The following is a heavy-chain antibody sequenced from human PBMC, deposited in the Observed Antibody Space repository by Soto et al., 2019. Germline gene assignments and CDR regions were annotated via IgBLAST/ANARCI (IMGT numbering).Heavy chain of an antibody. CDR1: RFTFRDSY. CDR2: ITSSGSYT. D-gene: IGHD2-2*01. Sequence: QVQLVESGGGLVKPGGSLRLSCAASRFTFRDSYMSWIRQAPGKGLEWVSDITSSGSYTNIADSVKGRFTISRDNAKNSLYLQMNSLRAEDTAVYYCARVLVVPVRMGWMYYSGMDVWGQGTTVTVSS. V-gene: IGHV3-11*05. J-gene: IGHJ6*02. CDR3: ARVLVVPVRMGWMYYSGMDV.